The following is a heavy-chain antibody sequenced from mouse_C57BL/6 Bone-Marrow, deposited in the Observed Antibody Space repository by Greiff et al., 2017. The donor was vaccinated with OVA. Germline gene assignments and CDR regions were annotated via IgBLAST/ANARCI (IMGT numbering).Heavy chain of an antibody. Sequence: EVQGVESGTVLARPGASVKMSCKTSGYTFTSYWMHWVKQRPGQGLEWIGAIYPGNSDTSYNQKFKGKAKLTAVTSASTAYMELSSLTNEDSAVYYCTRHYGRGWYFDVWGTGTTVTVSS. CDR3: TRHYGRGWYFDV. D-gene: IGHD1-2*01. J-gene: IGHJ1*03. V-gene: IGHV1-5*01. CDR2: IYPGNSDT. CDR1: GYTFTSYW.